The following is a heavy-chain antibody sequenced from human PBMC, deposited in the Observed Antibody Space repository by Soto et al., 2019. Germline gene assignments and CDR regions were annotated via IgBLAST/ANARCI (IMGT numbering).Heavy chain of an antibody. Sequence: PSETLSLTCTVSGGSISSYSWSWIRQPPGKGLEWIGYIYHSGNSNYNPSLKRRVTISVDKSKYQFSLKLTSVTAADTAVYYCARSTGYCSDSTCYNWFDSWGQGTLVTVSS. CDR2: IYHSGNS. J-gene: IGHJ5*01. D-gene: IGHD2-2*01. CDR3: ARSTGYCSDSTCYNWFDS. CDR1: GGSISSYS. V-gene: IGHV4-59*12.